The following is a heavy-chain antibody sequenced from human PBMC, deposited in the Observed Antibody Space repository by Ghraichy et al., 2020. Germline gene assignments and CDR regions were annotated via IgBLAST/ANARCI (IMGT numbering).Heavy chain of an antibody. D-gene: IGHD3-22*01. V-gene: IGHV3-49*04. Sequence: GESLNISCTASGFSFGDYTMSWVRQAPGKGLEWVGFIRSKAYGGTTEYATSVKGRFTISRDESKSIAYLQMNSLKTEDTAVYYCTRDDHYYDTNYYFDYWGQGTLVTVSS. CDR2: IRSKAYGGTT. CDR1: GFSFGDYT. CDR3: TRDDHYYDTNYYFDY. J-gene: IGHJ4*02.